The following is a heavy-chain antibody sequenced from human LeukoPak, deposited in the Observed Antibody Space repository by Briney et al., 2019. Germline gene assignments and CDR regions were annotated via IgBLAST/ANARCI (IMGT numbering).Heavy chain of an antibody. J-gene: IGHJ6*03. D-gene: IGHD1-14*01. CDR1: GFTFSSYA. CDR2: ISYDGSNK. Sequence: GGSLRLSCAASGFTFSSYAMHWVRQAPGKGLEWVAVISYDGSNKYYADSVKGRFSISRDNAKNSLYLQMNSLRAEDTAVYYCARVGPWVNPDYYYYYMDVWGKGTTVTVSS. CDR3: ARVGPWVNPDYYYYYMDV. V-gene: IGHV3-30*04.